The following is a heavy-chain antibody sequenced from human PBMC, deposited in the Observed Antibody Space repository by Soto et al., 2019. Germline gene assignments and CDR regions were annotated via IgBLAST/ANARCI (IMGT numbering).Heavy chain of an antibody. J-gene: IGHJ4*02. CDR2: ISGSDGRT. V-gene: IGHV3-23*01. CDR1: GFTFSNYA. Sequence: TGGSLRLSCAASGFTFSNYAMSWVRQAPGKGLEWVSGISGSDGRTYYADSVRGRFIISRDNFKNMLYLQVNRLRAEDTAIYYCAKTDIVVVLTAAGVGNYFDYWGQGTRVTVSS. CDR3: AKTDIVVVLTAAGVGNYFDY. D-gene: IGHD2-15*01.